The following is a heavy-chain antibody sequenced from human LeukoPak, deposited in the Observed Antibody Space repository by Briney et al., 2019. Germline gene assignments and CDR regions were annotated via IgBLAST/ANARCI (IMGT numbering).Heavy chain of an antibody. V-gene: IGHV3-53*01. Sequence: PGGSLRLSCTVSGFTVSSDSMSWVRQAPGKGLEWVSFIYSGGSTHYSDSVKGRFTISRDNSKNTLYLQMNSLRAEDTAVYYCASGTTQENYYYYYMDVWGKGTTVTVSS. J-gene: IGHJ6*03. CDR2: IYSGGST. CDR3: ASGTTQENYYYYYMDV. CDR1: GFTVSSDS. D-gene: IGHD4-17*01.